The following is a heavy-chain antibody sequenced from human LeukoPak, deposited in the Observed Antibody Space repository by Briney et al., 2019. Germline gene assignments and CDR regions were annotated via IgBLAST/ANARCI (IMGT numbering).Heavy chain of an antibody. D-gene: IGHD2-15*01. CDR1: GGSISSFY. J-gene: IGHJ6*02. Sequence: SETLSLTCTVSGGSISSFYWSWIRQPPGKGLEWIGYIYYSGSTNYNPSLKSRVTISVDTSKNQFSLKLSSVTAADTAVYYCARQTIGYCSGGTCYSNYYYGMDVWGQGTTVTVSS. CDR2: IYYSGST. CDR3: ARQTIGYCSGGTCYSNYYYGMDV. V-gene: IGHV4-59*08.